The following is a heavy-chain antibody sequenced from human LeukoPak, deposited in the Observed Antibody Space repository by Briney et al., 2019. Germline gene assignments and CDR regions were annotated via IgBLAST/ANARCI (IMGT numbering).Heavy chain of an antibody. CDR1: GYTFTSYY. V-gene: IGHV1-46*01. CDR3: ARGDSRGYADN. Sequence: ASVKVSCKASGYTFTSYYMHWVREAPGQGLEWMGIINPSGGSTSYAAKFQGRVTMTRDTSTSTVYMELSSLRPEDTAVYYCARGDSRGYADNWGQGTLVTVSS. D-gene: IGHD5-12*01. CDR2: INPSGGST. J-gene: IGHJ4*02.